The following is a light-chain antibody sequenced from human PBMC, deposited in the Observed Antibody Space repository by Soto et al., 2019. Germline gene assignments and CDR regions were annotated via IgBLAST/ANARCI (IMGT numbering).Light chain of an antibody. CDR2: DVT. CDR3: ISYTSRDTYV. J-gene: IGLJ1*01. CDR1: SPDVGGYKY. V-gene: IGLV2-14*01. Sequence: QSVLTQPASLSGSPGQSITISCTGTSPDVGGYKYVSWYQQHPGKAPKLMIYDVTSRPSGISNRFSGSKSGNTAFLIISGLQAEDEADYYCISYTSRDTYVFGTGTKVTVL.